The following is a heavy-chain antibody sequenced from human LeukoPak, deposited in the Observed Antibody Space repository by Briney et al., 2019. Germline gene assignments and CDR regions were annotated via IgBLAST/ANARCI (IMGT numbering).Heavy chain of an antibody. Sequence: GGSLRLSCAASGFTFSNYWMHWVRQAPGKGLVWVSLINSDGSNTRYADSVRGRFTISRDNAKNTLYLQMNSLRAEDTAVYYCASPGVYCSGGSCYSHWGQGTLVTVSS. D-gene: IGHD2-15*01. CDR1: GFTFSNYW. CDR3: ASPGVYCSGGSCYSH. CDR2: INSDGSNT. J-gene: IGHJ4*02. V-gene: IGHV3-74*01.